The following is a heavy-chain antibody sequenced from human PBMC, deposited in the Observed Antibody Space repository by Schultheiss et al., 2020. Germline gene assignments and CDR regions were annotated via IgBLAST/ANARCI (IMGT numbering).Heavy chain of an antibody. CDR2: INPSGGST. D-gene: IGHD4-23*01. V-gene: IGHV1-46*01. J-gene: IGHJ4*02. CDR3: ARTYGDNSFGGAYYLDH. Sequence: ASVKVSCKASGYTFTSYYMHWVRQAPGQGLEWMGIINPSGGSTSYAQKFQGRVTMTRDTSTSTVYMELSRLGSDDTAVYYCARTYGDNSFGGAYYLDHWGQGTLVTVSS. CDR1: GYTFTSYY.